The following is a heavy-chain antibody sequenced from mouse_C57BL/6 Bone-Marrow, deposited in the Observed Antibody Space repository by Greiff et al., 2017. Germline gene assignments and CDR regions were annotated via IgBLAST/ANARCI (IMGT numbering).Heavy chain of an antibody. Sequence: EVKLMESGGGLVQPGGSLSLSCAASGFTFTDSYMSWVRQPPGKALEWLGFLRNKANGYTTEYSASVKGRFTISRDNSQSILYLQMNALRAEDSATYYCARAVVATDYAMDYWGQGTSVTVSS. CDR3: ARAVVATDYAMDY. J-gene: IGHJ4*01. CDR2: LRNKANGYTT. CDR1: GFTFTDSY. V-gene: IGHV7-3*01. D-gene: IGHD1-1*01.